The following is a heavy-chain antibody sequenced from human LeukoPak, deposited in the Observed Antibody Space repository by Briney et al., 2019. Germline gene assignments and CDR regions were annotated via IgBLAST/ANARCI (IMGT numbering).Heavy chain of an antibody. CDR1: GGSISSYY. J-gene: IGHJ4*02. D-gene: IGHD1-26*01. V-gene: IGHV4-59*01. Sequence: PSETLSLTCTVSGGSISSYYWSWLRQPPGKGLEWTGYIYYSGSTNYNPSLKSRVTISVDTSKNQFSLKLSSVTAADTAVYYCARVHSGSYSLKSWGQGTLVTVSS. CDR2: IYYSGST. CDR3: ARVHSGSYSLKS.